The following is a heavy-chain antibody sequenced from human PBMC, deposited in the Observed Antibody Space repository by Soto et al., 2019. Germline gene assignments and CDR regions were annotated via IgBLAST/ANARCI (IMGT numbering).Heavy chain of an antibody. V-gene: IGHV5-51*01. D-gene: IGHD6-13*01. CDR1: GYSFTSYW. CDR3: ARHISEWQQLGGRFDP. Sequence: LKISCKGSGYSFTSYWIGWVRQMPGKGLEWMGIIYPGDSDTRYSPSFQGQVTISADKSISTAYLQWSSLKASDTAMYYCARHISEWQQLGGRFDPWGQGTLVTVSS. CDR2: IYPGDSDT. J-gene: IGHJ5*02.